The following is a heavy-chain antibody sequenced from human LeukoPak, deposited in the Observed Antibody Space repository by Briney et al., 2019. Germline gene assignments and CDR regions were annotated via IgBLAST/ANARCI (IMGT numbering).Heavy chain of an antibody. CDR2: IKQDGSEK. J-gene: IGHJ6*02. V-gene: IGHV3-7*01. Sequence: GGSLRLSCAASGFTFSSYWMSWVRQAPGKGLEWVANIKQDGSEKYYVDSVKGRFTISRDNAKNSLYLQMNSLRAEDTAVYYCAGDNSSPLPSRNYYYYGMDVWGQGTTVTVSS. CDR3: AGDNSSPLPSRNYYYYGMDV. CDR1: GFTFSSYW. D-gene: IGHD6-13*01.